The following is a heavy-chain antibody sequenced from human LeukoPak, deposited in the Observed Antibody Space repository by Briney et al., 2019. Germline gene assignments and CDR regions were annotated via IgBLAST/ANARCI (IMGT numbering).Heavy chain of an antibody. Sequence: ASVKVSCKASGYTFTGYYMHWVRQAPGQGLEWMGWINPNSGGTNYAQKFQGRVTMTRDTSISTAYMELSRLRSDDTAVYYCARSRDNYYAYFDYWGQGTLVTVSS. J-gene: IGHJ4*02. CDR3: ARSRDNYYAYFDY. CDR2: INPNSGGT. D-gene: IGHD3-10*01. V-gene: IGHV1-2*02. CDR1: GYTFTGYY.